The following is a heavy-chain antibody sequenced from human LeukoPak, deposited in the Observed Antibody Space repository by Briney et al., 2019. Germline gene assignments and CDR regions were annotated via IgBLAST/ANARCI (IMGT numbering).Heavy chain of an antibody. CDR2: ISSSGSTI. D-gene: IGHD3-16*01. V-gene: IGHV3-48*03. CDR1: GFTFSSYE. J-gene: IGHJ6*03. CDR3: ARYDLYYYYYMDV. Sequence: TGGSLRLSCAASGFTFSSYEMNWVRQAPGKGLEWVSYISSSGSTIYYADSVKGRFTTSRDNAKNSLYLQMNSLRAEDTAVYYCARYDLYYYYYMDVWGKGTTVTISS.